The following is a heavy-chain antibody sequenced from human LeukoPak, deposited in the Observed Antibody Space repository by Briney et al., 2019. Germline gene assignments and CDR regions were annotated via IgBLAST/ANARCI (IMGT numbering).Heavy chain of an antibody. CDR1: GGSISSGSYY. V-gene: IGHV4-61*02. D-gene: IGHD3-22*01. CDR2: IYTSGST. J-gene: IGHJ4*02. CDR3: ARGGSSGYTFDY. Sequence: SETLSLTCTVSGGSISSGSYYWSWIRQPAGKGLEWIGRIYTSGSTNYNPSLKSRVTISVDTSKNQFSLKLSSVTAADTAVYYCARGGSSGYTFDYWGQGTLVTVSS.